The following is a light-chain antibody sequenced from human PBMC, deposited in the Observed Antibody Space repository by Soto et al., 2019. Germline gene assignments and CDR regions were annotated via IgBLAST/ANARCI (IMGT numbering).Light chain of an antibody. CDR1: SSDVGGYNY. CDR3: SSYTSSSTLG. J-gene: IGLJ2*01. V-gene: IGLV2-14*01. CDR2: DVS. Sequence: QSALTQPASVSGSPGQSITISCTGTSSDVGGYNYVSWYQQHPGKAPKLMIYDVSNRPSGVSNRFSGSKSGNTASLTISGLQAEDAAHYYCSSYTSSSTLGFGGGTKVTVL.